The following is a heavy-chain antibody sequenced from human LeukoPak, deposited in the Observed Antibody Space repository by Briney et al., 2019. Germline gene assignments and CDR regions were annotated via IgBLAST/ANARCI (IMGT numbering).Heavy chain of an antibody. D-gene: IGHD1-26*01. CDR3: ASLGCVSANCHRRNDFDL. Sequence: SETLSLTCTVSGGSVTNYYWSWIRQAPGKGLEWIGYVYYSGSTNYNPSLKSRVIISVDTAKNQFSLDLSTVTAGDTALYYCASLGCVSANCHRRNDFDLWGQGTKVTVSP. CDR2: VYYSGST. V-gene: IGHV4-59*02. J-gene: IGHJ3*01. CDR1: GGSVTNYY.